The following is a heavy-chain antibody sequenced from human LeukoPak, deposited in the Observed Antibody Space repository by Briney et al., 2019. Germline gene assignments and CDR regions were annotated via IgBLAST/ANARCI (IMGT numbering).Heavy chain of an antibody. V-gene: IGHV3-11*01. Sequence: GGSLRLSCAASGFTFSDYYMSWIRQAPGKGLEWVSYISSSGSTIYYADSVKGRFTISRDNAKNSLYLQMNSLRAEDTAVYYCARDQWLAPGYYYGMDVWGQGTTVTVSS. D-gene: IGHD6-19*01. J-gene: IGHJ6*02. CDR1: GFTFSDYY. CDR3: ARDQWLAPGYYYGMDV. CDR2: ISSSGSTI.